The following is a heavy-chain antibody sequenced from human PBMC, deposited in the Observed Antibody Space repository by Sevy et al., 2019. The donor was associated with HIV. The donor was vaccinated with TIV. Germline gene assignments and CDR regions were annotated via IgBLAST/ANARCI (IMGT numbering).Heavy chain of an antibody. CDR3: ARQGYCSGGSCYSRWFDP. D-gene: IGHD2-15*01. CDR2: IYYSGST. V-gene: IGHV4-39*01. CDR1: GGSISSSSYY. J-gene: IGHJ5*02. Sequence: SETLSLTCTVSGGSISSSSYYWGWIRQPPGKGMEWIGSIYYSGSTYYNPSLKSRVTISVDTSENQFSLKLSSVTAADTAVYYCARQGYCSGGSCYSRWFDPWGQGTLVTVSS.